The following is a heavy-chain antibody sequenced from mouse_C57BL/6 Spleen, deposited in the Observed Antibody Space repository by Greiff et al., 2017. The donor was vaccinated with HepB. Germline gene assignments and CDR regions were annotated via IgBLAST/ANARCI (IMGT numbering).Heavy chain of an antibody. CDR3: ARHDYDYAWFAY. CDR2: INSDGGST. CDR1: EYEFPSHD. V-gene: IGHV5-2*01. Sequence: DVHLVESGGGLVQPGESLKLSCESNEYEFPSHDMSWVRKTPEKRLELVAAINSDGGSTYYPDTMERRFIISGDNTKKTLYLQMSSLRSEDTALYYCARHDYDYAWFAYWGQGTLVTVSA. D-gene: IGHD2-4*01. J-gene: IGHJ3*01.